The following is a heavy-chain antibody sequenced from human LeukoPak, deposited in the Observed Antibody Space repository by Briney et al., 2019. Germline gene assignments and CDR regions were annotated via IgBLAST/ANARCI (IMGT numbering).Heavy chain of an antibody. V-gene: IGHV3-21*01. D-gene: IGHD6-19*01. J-gene: IGHJ4*02. CDR2: ISGSSSYI. CDR1: GFSFSTYE. CDR3: AKDKVPSGWYLRTDYYFDY. Sequence: PGGSLRLSCAASGFSFSTYEMNWVRQAPGKGLEWVSSISGSSSYIYYADSVKGRFTISRDNSRNTLYLQMNSLRAEDTAVYYCAKDKVPSGWYLRTDYYFDYWGQGTLVTVSS.